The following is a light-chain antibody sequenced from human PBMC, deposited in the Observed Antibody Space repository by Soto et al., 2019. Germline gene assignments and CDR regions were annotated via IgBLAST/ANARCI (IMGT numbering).Light chain of an antibody. CDR2: KAS. CDR1: QSISSW. J-gene: IGKJ1*01. CDR3: QQHNNYQWT. V-gene: IGKV1-5*03. Sequence: DIQMTQSPSTLSASVGDRVTITCRASQSISSWLAWYQQKPGKAPKLLIYKASSLESGVPSRFSGSGSGTEYTLTISSLQPDDFATYYCQQHNNYQWTFGQGTKVEIK.